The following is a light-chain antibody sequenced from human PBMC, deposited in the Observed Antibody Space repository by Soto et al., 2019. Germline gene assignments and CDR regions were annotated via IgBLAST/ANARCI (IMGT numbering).Light chain of an antibody. CDR2: WAS. V-gene: IGKV4-1*01. CDR3: QQYYSPPYT. Sequence: DIVMTQSPDSLAVSLGERATINCTSSQSLLEGSNNKDYLAWYQQKPGQPPKLLIYWASTRESGVPDRYSGSGSGTDFTLTISSLQAEDVAVYYCQQYYSPPYTFGQGTKVDIK. J-gene: IGKJ2*01. CDR1: QSLLEGSNNKDY.